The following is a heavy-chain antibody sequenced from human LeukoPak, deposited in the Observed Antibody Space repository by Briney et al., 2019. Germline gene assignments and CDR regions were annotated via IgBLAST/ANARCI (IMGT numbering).Heavy chain of an antibody. J-gene: IGHJ4*02. CDR3: AKDREGFLEWSQSIFDY. CDR1: GFTFSDYS. Sequence: QTGGSLRLSCAASGFTFSDYSVSWVRQTPGKGLEWVSGVSGSGDSTYYADSVKGRFTISRDNSKNTLYLQMNSLGAEDTAVYYCAKDREGFLEWSQSIFDYWGQGTLVTVSS. V-gene: IGHV3-23*01. D-gene: IGHD3-3*01. CDR2: VSGSGDST.